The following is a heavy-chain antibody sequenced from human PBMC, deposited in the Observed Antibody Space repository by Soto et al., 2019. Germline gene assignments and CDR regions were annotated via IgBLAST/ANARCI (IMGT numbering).Heavy chain of an antibody. V-gene: IGHV5-10-1*01. D-gene: IGHD2-8*01. Sequence: VSPKISCNGTRYSFAGYWLPWVPQKPGKGLEWLGRIDPTDSQPYNSPSSRGHVTISVSKSITTDFLQWSSLRASGAAPYSCARQVYGSDTCPNFQSYFDSWGQETPVTVSP. CDR3: ARQVYGSDTCPNFQSYFDS. CDR1: RYSFAGYW. J-gene: IGHJ4*02. CDR2: IDPTDSQP.